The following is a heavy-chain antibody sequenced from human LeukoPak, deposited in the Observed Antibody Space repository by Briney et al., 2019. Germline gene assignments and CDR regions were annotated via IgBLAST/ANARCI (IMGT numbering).Heavy chain of an antibody. V-gene: IGHV3-74*01. CDR2: INTDGIST. D-gene: IGHD3-10*01. CDR3: ARELLVRGVMYY. CDR1: GFTFSSYW. J-gene: IGHJ4*02. Sequence: PGGSLRLSCAASGFTFSSYWMHWVRQAPGKGLVWVSRINTDGISTSYADSVKGRFTISRDNAKNSLYLQMNSLRAEDTAVYYCARELLVRGVMYYWGQGTLVTVSS.